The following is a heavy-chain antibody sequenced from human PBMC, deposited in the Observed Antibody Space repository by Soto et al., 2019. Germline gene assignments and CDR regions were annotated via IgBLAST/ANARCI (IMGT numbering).Heavy chain of an antibody. D-gene: IGHD2-2*01. CDR2: IIPILGTA. CDR1: GGTFSSYA. V-gene: IGHV1-69*01. J-gene: IGHJ6*02. CDR3: ARAHPVVPAAIPHYYYYGMDV. Sequence: QVQLVQSGAEVKKPGSSVKVSCKASGGTFSSYAISWVRQAPGQGLEWMGGIIPILGTANYAQKFQGRVTMTADEPTSTAYMELSSLTSEDTAVYYCARAHPVVPAAIPHYYYYGMDVWGQGTTVTVSS.